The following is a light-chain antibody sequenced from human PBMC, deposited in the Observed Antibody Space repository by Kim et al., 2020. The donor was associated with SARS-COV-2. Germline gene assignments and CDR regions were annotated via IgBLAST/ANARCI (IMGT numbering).Light chain of an antibody. V-gene: IGKV3-20*01. CDR3: QQYCTSKT. Sequence: EIVLTQSPGTLSLSPGERATLSCRASQSVTSNYLAWYQQRPGQAPRLLIYGASSRATGIPDRFSGSGSGTDFTLTISRLEPEDFAVYYCQQYCTSKTFGRGTKVDIK. J-gene: IGKJ1*01. CDR2: GAS. CDR1: QSVTSNY.